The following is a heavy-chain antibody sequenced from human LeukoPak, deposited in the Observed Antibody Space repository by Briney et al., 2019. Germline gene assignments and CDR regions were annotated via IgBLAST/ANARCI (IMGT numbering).Heavy chain of an antibody. CDR1: VGTFSNYA. Sequence: GASVNVSCKASVGTFSNYAISWVRQAPGQGLEWMGGIIPIFDTADYAQKFQGRVTITADESTSTAYMELRSLRAEDTAVYYCARDLLGSGSSYSSGAWDYWGQGTLVTVSS. D-gene: IGHD3-22*01. CDR3: ARDLLGSGSSYSSGAWDY. CDR2: IIPIFDTA. V-gene: IGHV1-69*13. J-gene: IGHJ4*02.